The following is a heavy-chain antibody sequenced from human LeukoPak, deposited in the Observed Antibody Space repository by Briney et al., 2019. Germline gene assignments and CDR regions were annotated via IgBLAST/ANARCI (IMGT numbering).Heavy chain of an antibody. Sequence: SETLSLTCTVSGGSISSYHWSWIRQPPGKGLEWIGYIYYSGSTNYNPSLKSRVTISVDTSKNQFSLKLSSVTAADTAVYYCARAPYCGGDCLDAFDIWGQGTMVTVSS. CDR2: IYYSGST. V-gene: IGHV4-59*01. CDR1: GGSISSYH. CDR3: ARAPYCGGDCLDAFDI. J-gene: IGHJ3*02. D-gene: IGHD2-21*02.